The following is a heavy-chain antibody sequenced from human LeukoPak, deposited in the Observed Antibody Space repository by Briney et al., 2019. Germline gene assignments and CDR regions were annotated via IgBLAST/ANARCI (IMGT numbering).Heavy chain of an antibody. J-gene: IGHJ4*02. D-gene: IGHD3-16*01. CDR3: ARSLQPGSFDY. V-gene: IGHV1-69*06. Sequence: GASVKVSCKASGGTFSSYAISWVRQAPGQGLEWMGGIIPIFGTANYAQKFQGRVTITADKSTSTAYMELSSLRSEDTAVYYCARSLQPGSFDYWGQGTLVAVSS. CDR2: IIPIFGTA. CDR1: GGTFSSYA.